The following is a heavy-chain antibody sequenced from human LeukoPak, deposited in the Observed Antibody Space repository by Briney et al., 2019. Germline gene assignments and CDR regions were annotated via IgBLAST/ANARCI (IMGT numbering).Heavy chain of an antibody. CDR1: GGSISNYY. Sequence: SETLSLTCTVSGGSISNYYWSWIRQPPGKGLEWIGYIYYSGSTNYNPSLKSRVTISVDTSKNQFSLKLSSVTAADTAVYYCARGSGDILTGYYPIFRYYFDYWGQGTMVTVSS. V-gene: IGHV4-59*08. CDR3: ARGSGDILTGYYPIFRYYFDY. CDR2: IYYSGST. J-gene: IGHJ4*03. D-gene: IGHD3-9*01.